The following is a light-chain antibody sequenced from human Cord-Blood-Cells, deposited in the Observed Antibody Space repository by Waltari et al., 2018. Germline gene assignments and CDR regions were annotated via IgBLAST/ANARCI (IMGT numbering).Light chain of an antibody. CDR2: EEN. J-gene: IGLJ2*01. V-gene: IGLV6-57*02. CDR1: SGSIASNY. Sequence: NFMLTQPHSVSESPGKTVTISCTGSSGSIASNYVQWYQQRPGSAPTTVIYEENQRPSGVPDRFSGSIDSSSNSASLTISGLKTEDEADSYCQSYDSSNHVVFGGGTKLTVL. CDR3: QSYDSSNHVV.